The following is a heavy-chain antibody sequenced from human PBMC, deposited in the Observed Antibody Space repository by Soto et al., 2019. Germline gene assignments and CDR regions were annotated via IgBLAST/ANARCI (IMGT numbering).Heavy chain of an antibody. CDR3: ARRGAGFDI. Sequence: EVQLVESGGGLVQPGGSLTLSCAASGFTFSNYWMRWVRQAPGKGLVWVSRINSDGSSTTYADSVKGRFTISRDNAKNTLYLEMNSPRAEDTAVYYCARRGAGFDIWGQGTMVTVSS. D-gene: IGHD6-19*01. CDR2: INSDGSST. V-gene: IGHV3-74*01. J-gene: IGHJ3*02. CDR1: GFTFSNYW.